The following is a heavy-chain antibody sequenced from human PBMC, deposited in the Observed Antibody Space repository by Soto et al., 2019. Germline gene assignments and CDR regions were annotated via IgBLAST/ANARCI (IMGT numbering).Heavy chain of an antibody. CDR3: ARGGREGIVVVPASEARWYYFDY. CDR1: GGSFSGYY. D-gene: IGHD2-2*01. J-gene: IGHJ4*02. CDR2: INHSGST. Sequence: SETLSLTCAVYGGSFSGYYWSWIRQPPGKGLEWIGEINHSGSTNYNPSLKSRVTISVDTSKNQFSLKLSSVTAADTAVYYCARGGREGIVVVPASEARWYYFDYWGQGTLVTVSS. V-gene: IGHV4-34*01.